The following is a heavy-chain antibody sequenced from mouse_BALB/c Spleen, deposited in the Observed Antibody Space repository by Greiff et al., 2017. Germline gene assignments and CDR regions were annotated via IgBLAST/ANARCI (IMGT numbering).Heavy chain of an antibody. V-gene: IGHV5-9-4*01. J-gene: IGHJ3*01. D-gene: IGHD2-1*01. CDR1: GFTFSSYA. CDR2: ISSGGSYT. CDR3: ARGDGNYRAWFAY. Sequence: EVKVVESGGGLVKPGGSLKLSCAASGFTFSSYAMSWVRQSPEKRLEWVAEISSGGSYTYYPDTVTGRFTISRDNAKNTLYLEMSSLRSEDTAMYYCARGDGNYRAWFAYWGQGTLVTVSA.